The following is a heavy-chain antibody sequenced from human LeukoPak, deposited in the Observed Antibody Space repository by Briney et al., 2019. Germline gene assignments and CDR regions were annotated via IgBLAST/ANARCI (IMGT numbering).Heavy chain of an antibody. CDR2: MYYSGTT. Sequence: SETLSLTCTVPGGSITSYYRSWIRQSPGKGLEWIGFMYYSGTTNYNPSLKSRVTISLGMSKNQFSLKLSSVTAADTAVYYCARLPMAVTPHVDYWGQGTLVSVSS. CDR1: GGSITSYY. V-gene: IGHV4-59*01. J-gene: IGHJ4*02. D-gene: IGHD2-21*02. CDR3: ARLPMAVTPHVDY.